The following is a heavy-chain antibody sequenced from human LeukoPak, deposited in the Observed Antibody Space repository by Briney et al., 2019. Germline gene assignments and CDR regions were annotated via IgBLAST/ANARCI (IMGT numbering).Heavy chain of an antibody. V-gene: IGHV3-23*01. CDR1: GFTFSGFA. CDR2: ISGTGDNT. J-gene: IGHJ6*01. Sequence: GRSLRLSCAASGFTFSGFAMRWVRRTPGKGLEWVSGISGTGDNTLYADSVKGRFTISRDNSKNTLYLEMNSLRAEDTAIYYCAKMKGHPLPKYYMDVWGQGTTVTVSS. D-gene: IGHD1-26*01. CDR3: AKMKGHPLPKYYMDV.